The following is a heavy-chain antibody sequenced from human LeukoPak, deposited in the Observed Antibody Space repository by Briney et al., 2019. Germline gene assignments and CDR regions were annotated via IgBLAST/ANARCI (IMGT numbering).Heavy chain of an antibody. J-gene: IGHJ5*02. CDR2: IYYSGST. D-gene: IGHD2-21*02. CDR1: GESFSDYY. Sequence: SETLSLTCAVYGESFSDYYWGWIRQPPGKGLEWIGSIYYSGSTYYNPSLKSRVTMSVDTSKNQFSLRLSSVTAADTAVYYCARQEVVTATNWFDPWGQGTLVTVSS. V-gene: IGHV4-34*01. CDR3: ARQEVVTATNWFDP.